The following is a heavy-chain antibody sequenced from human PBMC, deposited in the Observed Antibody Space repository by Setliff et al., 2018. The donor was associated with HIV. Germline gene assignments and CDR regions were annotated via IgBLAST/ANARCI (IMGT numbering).Heavy chain of an antibody. CDR1: WDSVLSSRAA. Sequence: PSQTLSLTRAISWDSVLSSRAAWNWTRQSPSGGLEWLGRIYYRSKGYSGYAVSVKSRLTIKPDTLENRFSLQLSSVTPEDTAVYFCARDCDPSRYYYLSLFDFWGKGTPVTVPQ. J-gene: IGHJ4*02. V-gene: IGHV6-1*01. D-gene: IGHD3-22*01. CDR3: ARDCDPSRYYYLSLFDF. CDR2: IYYRSKGYS.